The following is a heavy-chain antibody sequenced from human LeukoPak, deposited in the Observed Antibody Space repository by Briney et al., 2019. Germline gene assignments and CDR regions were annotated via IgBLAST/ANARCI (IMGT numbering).Heavy chain of an antibody. CDR1: GFTFSTYG. D-gene: IGHD3-22*01. V-gene: IGHV3-30*18. Sequence: PGRSLRLSCAASGFTFSTYGMHWVRQTPDKGLEWVAVISDDGSNKYYADFVKGRFTISRDNSKDTLYLQMNSLRPEDTAVYYCAKAFYSSGNSFLIDYWGQGTLVTVSS. J-gene: IGHJ4*02. CDR2: ISDDGSNK. CDR3: AKAFYSSGNSFLIDY.